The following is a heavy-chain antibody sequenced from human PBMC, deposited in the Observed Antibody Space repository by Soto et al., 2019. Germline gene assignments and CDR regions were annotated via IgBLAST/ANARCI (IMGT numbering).Heavy chain of an antibody. CDR1: GYTFTGYY. Sequence: ASVKVSCKASGYTFTGYYMHWVRQAPGQGLEWMGWINPNSGGTNYAQKFQGRVTMTRDTSISTAYMELSRLRSDDTAVYYCARVNVVVVAATREYYFDYWGQGTLVTVS. V-gene: IGHV1-2*02. CDR3: ARVNVVVVAATREYYFDY. D-gene: IGHD2-15*01. CDR2: INPNSGGT. J-gene: IGHJ4*02.